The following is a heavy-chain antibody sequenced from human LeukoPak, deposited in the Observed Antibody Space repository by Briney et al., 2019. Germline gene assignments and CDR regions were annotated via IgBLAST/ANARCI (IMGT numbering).Heavy chain of an antibody. CDR3: ATIIAVADGFDY. Sequence: ASVKVSCKVSRYTLTELSMHWVRQAPGKGLEWMGGLDPEDGERIYAQKFQGRVTMTEDTSTDTVYMELSSLRSEDTAVYYCATIIAVADGFDYWGQGTLATVSS. J-gene: IGHJ4*02. CDR1: RYTLTELS. V-gene: IGHV1-24*01. D-gene: IGHD6-19*01. CDR2: LDPEDGER.